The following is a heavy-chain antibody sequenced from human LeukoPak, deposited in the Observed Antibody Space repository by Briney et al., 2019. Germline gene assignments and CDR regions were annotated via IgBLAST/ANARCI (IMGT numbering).Heavy chain of an antibody. CDR3: ARDRNGDQRANAFDI. Sequence: GGSLRLSCEASGFTFTTYFMHWVRQAPGQGLEWMGKINPSGDTTTYAQKFQGRVTMTRDTSTSTGYMELRSLRSEDTAVYYCARDRNGDQRANAFDIWGQGTMVTVSS. J-gene: IGHJ3*02. CDR2: INPSGDTT. V-gene: IGHV1-46*01. CDR1: GFTFTTYF. D-gene: IGHD2-21*02.